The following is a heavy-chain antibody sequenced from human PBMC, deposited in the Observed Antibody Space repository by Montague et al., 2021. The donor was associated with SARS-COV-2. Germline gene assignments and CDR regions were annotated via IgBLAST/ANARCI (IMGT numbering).Heavy chain of an antibody. CDR3: ARHPPHSPSGNYLVPGGFDI. D-gene: IGHD3-10*01. Sequence: LVKPTQTLTLTCTFSGFSLSTSGMCVSWIRQPPGKALEWIGNIFRSGGISYNPSLKSRVTISVDTSSNQFSLRLSSVTAADTAVYFCARHPPHSPSGNYLVPGGFDIWGPGTMVTVTS. J-gene: IGHJ3*02. V-gene: IGHV4-30-2*03. CDR2: IFRSGGI. CDR1: GFSLSTSGMC.